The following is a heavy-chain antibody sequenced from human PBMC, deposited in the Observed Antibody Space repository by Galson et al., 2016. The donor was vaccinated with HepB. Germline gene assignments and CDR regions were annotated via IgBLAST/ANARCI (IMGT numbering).Heavy chain of an antibody. CDR3: EARSGRADIDY. D-gene: IGHD1-26*01. CDR2: ISYDGSNK. V-gene: IGHV3-30*03. CDR1: GFTFNTYG. Sequence: SLRLSCAASGFTFNTYGMHWVRQAPGKGLEWVAVISYDGSNKYYVDSVKGRFTISRDNSKNTLYLQMNSLRAEDTAIYYCEARSGRADIDYWGQGTLVTVSS. J-gene: IGHJ4*02.